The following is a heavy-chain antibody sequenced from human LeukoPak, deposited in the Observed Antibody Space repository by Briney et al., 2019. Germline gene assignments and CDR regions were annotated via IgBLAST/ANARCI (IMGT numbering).Heavy chain of an antibody. CDR1: GGSISSYY. V-gene: IGHV4-59*01. D-gene: IGHD3-22*01. CDR2: IYYSGST. J-gene: IGHJ4*02. CDR3: AGARHSSGYYWDY. Sequence: SETLSLTRTVSGGSISSYYWSWIRQPPGKGLEWIGYIYYSGSTNYNPSLKSRVTISVDTSKNQFSLKLSSVTAADTAVYYCAGARHSSGYYWDYWGQGTLVTVSS.